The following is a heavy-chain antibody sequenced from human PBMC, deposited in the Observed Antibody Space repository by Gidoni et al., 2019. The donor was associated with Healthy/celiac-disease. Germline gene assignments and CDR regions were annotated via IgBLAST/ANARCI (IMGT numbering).Heavy chain of an antibody. CDR3: AREYDFWSGYYSY. Sequence: EVQLVESGGGLVQPGGSLRLSCAASGFTFSSYWMSLVRQAPGKGLEWVANIKKDGSEKYYVDSVKGRFTISRDNAKNSLYLQMNSLRAEDTAVYYCAREYDFWSGYYSYWGQGTLVTVSS. D-gene: IGHD3-3*01. J-gene: IGHJ4*02. CDR1: GFTFSSYW. V-gene: IGHV3-7*05. CDR2: IKKDGSEK.